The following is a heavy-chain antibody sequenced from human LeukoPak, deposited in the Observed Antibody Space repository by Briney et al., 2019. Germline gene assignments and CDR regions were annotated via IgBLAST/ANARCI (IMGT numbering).Heavy chain of an antibody. CDR1: GFTFSSYG. Sequence: GGSLRLSCAASGFTFSSYGMHWVRQAPGMGLEWVAVISYDGSNKYYADSVKGRFTISRDNSKNTLYLQMNSLRAEDTAVYYCAKGTVLRYFDWSPIAPNYYGMDVWGQGTTVTVSS. J-gene: IGHJ6*02. D-gene: IGHD3-9*01. CDR2: ISYDGSNK. V-gene: IGHV3-30*18. CDR3: AKGTVLRYFDWSPIAPNYYGMDV.